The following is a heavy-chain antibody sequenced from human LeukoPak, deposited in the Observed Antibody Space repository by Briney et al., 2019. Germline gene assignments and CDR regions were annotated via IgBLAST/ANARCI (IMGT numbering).Heavy chain of an antibody. V-gene: IGHV3-23*01. D-gene: IGHD2-21*02. CDR2: ISGSGGST. J-gene: IGHJ4*02. CDR1: GFTFSSYA. CDR3: ARTTGGDHHL. Sequence: GGSLRLSCAASGFTFSSYAMSWVRQAPGKGLEWVSDISGSGGSTYYADPVKGRFTISRDNSKNTLYLQMNSLRAEDTAVYYCARTTGGDHHLWGQGTLVTVSS.